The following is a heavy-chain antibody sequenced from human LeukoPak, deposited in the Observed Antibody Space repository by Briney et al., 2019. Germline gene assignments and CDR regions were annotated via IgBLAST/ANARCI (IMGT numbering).Heavy chain of an antibody. Sequence: PGGSLRLSCAASGFTFSSYAMHWVRQAPGKGLEWVAVISYDGSNKYYADSVKGRFTISRDNSKNTLYLQMNSLRAEDTAVYYCARGPQGVPAAISGYFDYWGQGTLVTVSS. CDR2: ISYDGSNK. J-gene: IGHJ4*02. V-gene: IGHV3-30-3*01. CDR1: GFTFSSYA. CDR3: ARGPQGVPAAISGYFDY. D-gene: IGHD2-2*02.